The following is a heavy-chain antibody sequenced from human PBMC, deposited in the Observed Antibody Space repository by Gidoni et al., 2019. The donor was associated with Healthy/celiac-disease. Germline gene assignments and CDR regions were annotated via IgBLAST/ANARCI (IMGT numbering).Heavy chain of an antibody. J-gene: IGHJ3*01. CDR1: VGSISSYY. CDR3: ASERAGAFDV. CDR2: SYYSGST. V-gene: IGHV4-59*01. Sequence: QVQLQESGPGLVKPSETLSLTCTVSVGSISSYYWSWIRQPPGKGLGWIGSSYYSGSTNYNPSLKSRITISVDTSKNQFSLKLSSVTAADTAVYYCASERAGAFDVWGQGTMVTVSS.